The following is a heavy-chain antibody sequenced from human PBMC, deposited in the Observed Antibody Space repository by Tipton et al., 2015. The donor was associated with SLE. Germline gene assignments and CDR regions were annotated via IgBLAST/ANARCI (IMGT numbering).Heavy chain of an antibody. V-gene: IGHV1-18*01. CDR1: GYTFTRYG. J-gene: IGHJ4*02. CDR3: ARYNWNYEEGGFDY. CDR2: ISAYNGNT. D-gene: IGHD1-7*01. Sequence: QLVQSGAEVKKPGASVKVSCKASGYTFTRYGISWVRQAPGQGLEWMGWISAYNGNTNYAQKLQGRVTMTTDTSSSTVYMELRSLRSDDTAVYYCARYNWNYEEGGFDYWGQGTLVTVSS.